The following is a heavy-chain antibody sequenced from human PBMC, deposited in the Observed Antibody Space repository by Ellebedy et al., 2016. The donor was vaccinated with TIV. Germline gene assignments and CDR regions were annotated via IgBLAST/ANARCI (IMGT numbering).Heavy chain of an antibody. D-gene: IGHD2/OR15-2a*01. CDR1: GDSVSSNRAA. V-gene: IGHV6-1*01. J-gene: IGHJ5*01. CDR3: ARNPSMAIEGPEFDS. CDR2: TYYRSKWYG. Sequence: MPSETLSLTCAISGDSVSSNRAARNWIRQSTSRGLEWLGRTYYRSKWYGDYAVSAKSRITIKPDTSKNQFSLQLDSVTPEDTAVYYCARNPSMAIEGPEFDSWGQGTLVTVSS.